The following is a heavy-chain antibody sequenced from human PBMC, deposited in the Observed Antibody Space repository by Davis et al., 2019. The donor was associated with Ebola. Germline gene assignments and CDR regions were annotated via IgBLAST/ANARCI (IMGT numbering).Heavy chain of an antibody. D-gene: IGHD4-23*01. CDR2: INAGNGNT. J-gene: IGHJ6*03. CDR3: ARDFRRTTVVTPGYYYCYMDV. V-gene: IGHV1-3*01. Sequence: ASVKVSCKASGYTFTSYAMHWVRQAPGQRLEWMGWINAGNGNTKYSQKFQGRVTITRDTSASTAYMELSSLRSEDTAVYYCARDFRRTTVVTPGYYYCYMDVWGKGTTVTVSS. CDR1: GYTFTSYA.